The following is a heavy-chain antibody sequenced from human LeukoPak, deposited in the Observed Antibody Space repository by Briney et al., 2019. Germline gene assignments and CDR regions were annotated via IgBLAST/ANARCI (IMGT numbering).Heavy chain of an antibody. CDR1: GVSISSHY. Sequence: PSETLSLTCTVSGVSISSHYWSWVRQPPGKGLEWIGNICDSESTHYKSSLKSRVTISVDTSKIQFSLRLRSVTASDTAVYYCAKVLQNYFYLDVWGKGTTVTVSS. D-gene: IGHD3-3*01. CDR2: ICDSEST. CDR3: AKVLQNYFYLDV. V-gene: IGHV4-59*11. J-gene: IGHJ6*03.